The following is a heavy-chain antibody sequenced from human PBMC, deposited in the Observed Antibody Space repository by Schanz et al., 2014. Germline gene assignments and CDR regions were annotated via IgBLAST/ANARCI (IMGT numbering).Heavy chain of an antibody. CDR2: IIPILGIA. Sequence: QVQLVQSGAEVKKPGASVKVSCKASGYTFTGYYMHWVRQAPGQGLEWMGRIIPILGIANYAQKFRGRVTMTRNTSMSTAYIELHILTSEDTAVYYCARGRTFDYWGQGTLVTVSS. J-gene: IGHJ4*02. V-gene: IGHV1-2*02. CDR3: ARGRTFDY. CDR1: GYTFTGYY.